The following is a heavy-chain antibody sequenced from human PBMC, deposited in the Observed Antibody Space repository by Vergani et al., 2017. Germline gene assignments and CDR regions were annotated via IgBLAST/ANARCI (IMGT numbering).Heavy chain of an antibody. CDR3: ASPGPAPYNWNGYYYYYMDV. V-gene: IGHV3-48*01. CDR1: GFTFSSYS. CDR2: ISSSSSTI. Sequence: EVQLEESGGGLVQPGGSLRLSCAASGFTFSSYSMNWVRQAPGKGLEWVSYISSSSSTIYYADSVKGRFTISRDNAKNSLYLQMNSLRAEDTAVYYCASPGPAPYNWNGYYYYYMDVWGKGTTVTVSS. D-gene: IGHD1-20*01. J-gene: IGHJ6*03.